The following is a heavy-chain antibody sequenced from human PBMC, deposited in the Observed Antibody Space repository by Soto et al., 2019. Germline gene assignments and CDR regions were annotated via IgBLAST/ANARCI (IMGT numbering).Heavy chain of an antibody. Sequence: QVQLVQSGAEVKKPGASVKVSCKASGYTFTSYDSNWVRQSTGQGLEWMGWMNPNSGNTGYAQKFQGRVTMTRNTSISTAYMELSSLRSEDTAVYYCAKDYSNYVNYYDYGMDVWGQGTTVTVSS. CDR3: AKDYSNYVNYYDYGMDV. V-gene: IGHV1-8*01. J-gene: IGHJ6*02. CDR1: GYTFTSYD. CDR2: MNPNSGNT. D-gene: IGHD4-4*01.